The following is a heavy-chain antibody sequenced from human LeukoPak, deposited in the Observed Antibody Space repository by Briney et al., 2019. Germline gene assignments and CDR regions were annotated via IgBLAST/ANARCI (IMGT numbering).Heavy chain of an antibody. CDR3: AGVKDGVY. Sequence: PSETLSLTCTVSGGSITSGSHYWGWIRQPPGKGLEWIGSIYYSGSTYYNASLKSRVTISIDTSKSQFSLKLNSVTAADTAVYYCAGVKDGVYWGQGTLVTVSS. J-gene: IGHJ4*02. CDR2: IYYSGST. D-gene: IGHD5-24*01. CDR1: GGSITSGSHY. V-gene: IGHV4-39*07.